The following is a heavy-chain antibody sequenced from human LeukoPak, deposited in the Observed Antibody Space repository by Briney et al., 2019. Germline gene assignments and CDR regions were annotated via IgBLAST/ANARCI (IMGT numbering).Heavy chain of an antibody. J-gene: IGHJ5*02. Sequence: SETLSLTCTVSGGSISSYYWSWIRQPPGKGLEWIGEINHSGSTNYNPSLKSRVTISVDTSKNQFSLKLSSVTAADTAVYYCARGYRYYDFWSGYYGNWFDPWGQGTLVTVSS. CDR3: ARGYRYYDFWSGYYGNWFDP. CDR2: INHSGST. CDR1: GGSISSYY. V-gene: IGHV4-34*01. D-gene: IGHD3-3*01.